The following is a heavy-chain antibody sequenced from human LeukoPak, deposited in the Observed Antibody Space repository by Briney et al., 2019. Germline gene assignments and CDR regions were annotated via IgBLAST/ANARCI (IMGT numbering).Heavy chain of an antibody. D-gene: IGHD2-21*02. CDR1: GFTFSSYS. Sequence: GGSLRLSCAASGFTFSSYSMNWVRQAPGKGLEWVSSISSSSSYIYYADSVKGRFTISRDNAKNSLYLQMNSLRAEDTAVYYCARQMAYCGGDCYSRLFDYWGQGTLVTVSS. V-gene: IGHV3-21*01. CDR2: ISSSSSYI. J-gene: IGHJ4*02. CDR3: ARQMAYCGGDCYSRLFDY.